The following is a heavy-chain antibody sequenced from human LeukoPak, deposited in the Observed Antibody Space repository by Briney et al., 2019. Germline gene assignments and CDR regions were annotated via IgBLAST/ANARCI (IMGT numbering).Heavy chain of an antibody. CDR2: INSDGSST. CDR1: GFTFSSYW. CDR3: ARDMVDSSGYFDY. D-gene: IGHD3-22*01. Sequence: GGSLRLSCAASGFTFSSYWMHWVRQAPGKGLVWVSRINSDGSSTSYADSVKGRFTISRDNAKDTLYLQMNSLRAEDTAVYYCARDMVDSSGYFDYWGQGTLVTVSS. V-gene: IGHV3-74*01. J-gene: IGHJ4*02.